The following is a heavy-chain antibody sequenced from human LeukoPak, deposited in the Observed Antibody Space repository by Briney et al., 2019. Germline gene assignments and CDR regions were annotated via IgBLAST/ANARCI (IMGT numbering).Heavy chain of an antibody. V-gene: IGHV1-18*01. D-gene: IGHD6-19*01. Sequence: ASVKVSCKASGYTFTSYAISWVRQAPGQGLEWMGWISAYNGNTNYAQKLQGRVTMTTDTSTSTAYMELRSLRSDDTAVYYCARVLSAQWLDDYWGQGTLVTVSS. CDR2: ISAYNGNT. J-gene: IGHJ4*02. CDR3: ARVLSAQWLDDY. CDR1: GYTFTSYA.